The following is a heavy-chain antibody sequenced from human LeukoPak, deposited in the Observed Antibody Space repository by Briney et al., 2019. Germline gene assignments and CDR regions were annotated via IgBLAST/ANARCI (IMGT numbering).Heavy chain of an antibody. Sequence: SETLSLTCTVSGGFISSYYWSWIRQPPGKGLEWIGYIYSTGSTNYYPSLKSRVTISVDTSTNQFSLKLSSVTAADTAVYYCASGYYEYFQHWGQGTLVTVPS. D-gene: IGHD2-15*01. CDR1: GGFISSYY. J-gene: IGHJ1*01. V-gene: IGHV4-59*01. CDR3: ASGYYEYFQH. CDR2: IYSTGST.